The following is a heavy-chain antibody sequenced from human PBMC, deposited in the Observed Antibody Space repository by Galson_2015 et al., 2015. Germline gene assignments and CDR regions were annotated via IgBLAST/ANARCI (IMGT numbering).Heavy chain of an antibody. CDR2: IYSGDRT. CDR3: ARDNSGSLDH. Sequence: IIYSGDRTYYADSVKGRFTISRDNSKNALYFQMNSLRVEDTAVYYCARDNSGSLDHWGQGTLVTVSS. J-gene: IGHJ4*02. D-gene: IGHD1-26*01. V-gene: IGHV3-53*01.